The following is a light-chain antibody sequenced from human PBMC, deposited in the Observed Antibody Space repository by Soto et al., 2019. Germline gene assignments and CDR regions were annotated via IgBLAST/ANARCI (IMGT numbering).Light chain of an antibody. CDR1: HSLLHITGETF. J-gene: IGKJ5*01. V-gene: IGKV2D-29*02. CDR2: EVS. Sequence: DVVMTQTPLSLSVPPGEPAAISCKSSHSLLHITGETFLFWYLQTPGQSPQLLIYEVSTRVSGVPDRFSGSGSGTDFTLEIRRVETDDVGIYYCMQSTRLPPTFGQGTRLE. CDR3: MQSTRLPPT.